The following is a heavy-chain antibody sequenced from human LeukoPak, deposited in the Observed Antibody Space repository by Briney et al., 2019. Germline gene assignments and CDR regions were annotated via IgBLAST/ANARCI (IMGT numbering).Heavy chain of an antibody. CDR3: AAVPNANAWYWDDAFDI. CDR1: GFTFTTSA. V-gene: IGHV1-58*01. D-gene: IGHD2-8*02. Sequence: SVKVVCKASGFTFTTSALQWVRQDRGQRLEWIRRIVVGSGNTDHAQKFQGRLTITRDISTSTAYMELSSLTSDDTAVYYCAAVPNANAWYWDDAFDIWGQGTMVTVSS. CDR2: IVVGSGNT. J-gene: IGHJ3*02.